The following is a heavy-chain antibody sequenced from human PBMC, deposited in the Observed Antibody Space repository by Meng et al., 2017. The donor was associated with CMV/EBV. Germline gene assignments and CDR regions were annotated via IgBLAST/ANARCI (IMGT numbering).Heavy chain of an antibody. CDR2: INHSGST. CDR3: ARGRQWLVRDWFDP. Sequence: QVDLQQWGAGLLKPSETLSLTCAVYGGSFSGYYWSWIRQPPGKGLEWIGEINHSGSTNYNPSLKSRVTISVDTSKNQFSLKLSSVTAADTAVYYCARGRQWLVRDWFDPWGQGTLVTVSS. V-gene: IGHV4-34*01. J-gene: IGHJ5*02. CDR1: GGSFSGYY. D-gene: IGHD6-19*01.